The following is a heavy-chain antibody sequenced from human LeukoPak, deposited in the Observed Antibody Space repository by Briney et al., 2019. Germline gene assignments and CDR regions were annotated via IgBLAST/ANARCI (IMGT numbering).Heavy chain of an antibody. J-gene: IGHJ5*02. V-gene: IGHV1-3*01. Sequence: ASVKVSCKASGYTFTTYAMHWVRQAPGQRLEWMGWINGDNSNTKYSQKFQGRVTITRDTSAYTAYMELRSLSSADTAVYFCARAPYDILTGYSLNWFDPWGQGTLVTVSS. CDR1: GYTFTTYA. CDR2: INGDNSNT. D-gene: IGHD3-9*01. CDR3: ARAPYDILTGYSLNWFDP.